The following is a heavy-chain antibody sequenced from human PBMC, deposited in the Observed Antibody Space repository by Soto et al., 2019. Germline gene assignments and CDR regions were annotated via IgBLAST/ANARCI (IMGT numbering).Heavy chain of an antibody. CDR2: IHYSGIT. D-gene: IGHD3-10*01. J-gene: IGHJ4*02. CDR1: GGSITSGSYY. Sequence: SETLSLTCTVSGGSITSGSYYWGWIRQPPGEGLEWIGTIHYSGITYYSPSLKSRITISVDTSKNQFSLKLSSVTAADSAVYYCARHLMVRGAPYYFADWGQGTLVPVSS. V-gene: IGHV4-39*01. CDR3: ARHLMVRGAPYYFAD.